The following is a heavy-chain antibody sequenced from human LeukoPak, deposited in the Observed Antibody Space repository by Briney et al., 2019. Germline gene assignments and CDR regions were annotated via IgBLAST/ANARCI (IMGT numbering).Heavy chain of an antibody. D-gene: IGHD1-26*01. CDR2: ISSSSSYI. V-gene: IGHV3-21*01. CDR3: ARKGATTDPYYYYYMDV. J-gene: IGHJ6*03. Sequence: GGSLRLSCAASGFNFSSYSMNWVRQAPGKGLEWVSSISSSSSYIYYADSVKGRFTISRDNAKNSLYLQMNSLRAEDTAVYYCARKGATTDPYYYYYMDVWGKGTTVTVSS. CDR1: GFNFSSYS.